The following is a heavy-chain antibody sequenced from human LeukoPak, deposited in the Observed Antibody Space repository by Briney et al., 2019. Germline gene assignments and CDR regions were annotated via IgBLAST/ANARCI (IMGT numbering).Heavy chain of an antibody. J-gene: IGHJ4*02. CDR2: RREDGSEK. V-gene: IGHV3-7*05. CDR3: AREIVGAVDY. D-gene: IGHD1-26*01. CDR1: GFTFRRNS. Sequence: GGSLRLSCAVSGFTPSGFTFRRNSTSWVRQAPGKGLDGVASRREDGSEKYYVDSVKGRFTISRDNAKNSLYLQMDSLRAEDTAVYYCAREIVGAVDYWGQGTLVTVSS.